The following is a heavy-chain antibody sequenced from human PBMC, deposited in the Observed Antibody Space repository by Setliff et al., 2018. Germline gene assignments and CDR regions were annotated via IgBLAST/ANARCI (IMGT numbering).Heavy chain of an antibody. V-gene: IGHV1-18*01. D-gene: IGHD2-15*01. CDR2: ISSYNDIT. CDR1: GDTFSTYS. Sequence: GASVKVSCKASGDTFSTYSLSWVRQAPGQGLEWMGWISSYNDITNYAQRFQGRVTLTTDMSTSAAYMELRSLGSDDTAVYYCAISTLSICSGGTCPNVFDVWGQGTMVTVSS. J-gene: IGHJ3*01. CDR3: AISTLSICSGGTCPNVFDV.